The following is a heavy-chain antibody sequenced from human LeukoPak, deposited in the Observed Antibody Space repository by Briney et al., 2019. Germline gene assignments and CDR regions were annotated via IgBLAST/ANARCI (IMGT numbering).Heavy chain of an antibody. V-gene: IGHV1-69*13. Sequence: SVKVSCKASGYTFTGYYMHWVRQAPGQGLEWMGGIIPIFGTANYAQKFQGRVTITADESTSTAYMELSSLRSEDTAVYYCARSRLVVPAAPPDAFDIWGQGTMVTVSS. CDR3: ARSRLVVPAAPPDAFDI. D-gene: IGHD2-2*01. J-gene: IGHJ3*02. CDR1: GYTFTGYY. CDR2: IIPIFGTA.